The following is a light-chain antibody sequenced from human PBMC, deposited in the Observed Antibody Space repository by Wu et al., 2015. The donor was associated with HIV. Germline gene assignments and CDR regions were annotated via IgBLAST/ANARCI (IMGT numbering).Light chain of an antibody. J-gene: IGKJ1*01. V-gene: IGKV1-9*01. Sequence: IQLTQSPPSLSASVGDRITITCRASQDIRDYLAWYQQKPGEAPKLLIYAASTLQSGVPSRFSGSGSGTDFTLTISSLRPEDFAAYYCQQLSTYPRTFGQGTKVEMK. CDR3: QQLSTYPRT. CDR1: QDIRDY. CDR2: AAS.